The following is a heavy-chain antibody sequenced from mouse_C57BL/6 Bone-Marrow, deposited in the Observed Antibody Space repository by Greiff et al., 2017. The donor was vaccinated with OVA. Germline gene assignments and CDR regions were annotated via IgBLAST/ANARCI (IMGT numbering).Heavy chain of an antibody. CDR2: ISSGGSYT. Sequence: EVQVVESGGDLVKPGGSLKLSCAASGFTFSSYGMSWVRQTPDKRLEWVATISSGGSYTYYPDTVKGRFTIARDNAKNTLYLQMSRLKSEDTAMYYGARRLLNAVVACYAMDYWGQGTSVTVSS. CDR1: GFTFSSYG. J-gene: IGHJ4*01. D-gene: IGHD1-1*01. CDR3: ARRLLNAVVACYAMDY. V-gene: IGHV5-6*01.